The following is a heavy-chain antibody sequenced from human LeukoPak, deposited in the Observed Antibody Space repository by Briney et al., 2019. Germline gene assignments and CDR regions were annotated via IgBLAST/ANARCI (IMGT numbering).Heavy chain of an antibody. CDR2: IYPGDSDT. Sequence: GESLKISCKGSGYSFNSYWIGWVRQMPGKGLEWMGIIYPGDSDTRYSPSFQGQVTISADKSISTTYLQWSSLKASDSAMYYWARHPGYCGRASCYAGGGGSNYFDSWGQGTLVTVSS. D-gene: IGHD2-2*01. J-gene: IGHJ4*02. V-gene: IGHV5-51*01. CDR3: ARHPGYCGRASCYAGGGGSNYFDS. CDR1: GYSFNSYW.